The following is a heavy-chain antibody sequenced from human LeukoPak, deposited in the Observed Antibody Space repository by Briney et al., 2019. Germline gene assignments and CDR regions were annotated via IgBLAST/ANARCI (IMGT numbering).Heavy chain of an antibody. CDR1: GGSFSGYY. CDR2: INHSGST. CDR3: ARKNPRTNIVGAVPRYWFDP. Sequence: PETLSPTCAVYGGSFSGYYWSWIRQPPGKGLEWIGEINHSGSTNYNPSLKSRVTISVDTSKNQFSLELSSVTAADTAAYYCARKNPRTNIVGAVPRYWFDPWGQGTLVTVSS. V-gene: IGHV4-34*01. D-gene: IGHD1-26*01. J-gene: IGHJ5*02.